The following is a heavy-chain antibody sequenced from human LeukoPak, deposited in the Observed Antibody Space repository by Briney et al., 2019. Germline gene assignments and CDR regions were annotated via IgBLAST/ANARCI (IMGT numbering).Heavy chain of an antibody. CDR1: GLTFSSNA. V-gene: IGHV3-30-3*01. CDR3: ASTPYSSGWAFDY. D-gene: IGHD6-19*01. Sequence: PGRSLRLSCAASGLTFSSNAMHWVRQAPGKGLEWVAVISYDGSNKYYADSVKGRFTISRDNSNNTLYVQMNSLRAEDTAVYYCASTPYSSGWAFDYWGQGTMVTVSS. J-gene: IGHJ4*02. CDR2: ISYDGSNK.